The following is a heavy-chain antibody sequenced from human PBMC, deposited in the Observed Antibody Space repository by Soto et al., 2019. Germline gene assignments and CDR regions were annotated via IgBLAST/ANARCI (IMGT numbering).Heavy chain of an antibody. CDR2: ISPSGGST. CDR1: GFTFRNYA. CDR3: AKGSAVTGTWDYGMDV. J-gene: IGHJ6*02. V-gene: IGHV3-23*01. D-gene: IGHD6-19*01. Sequence: GGSLRLSCAASGFTFRNYAISWVRQDPGEGLEWLSAISPSGGSTYYGDSVKGRFTISRDNSKNTLYLQMNSLGAEDTAVYYCAKGSAVTGTWDYGMDVWGQGTTVTVSS.